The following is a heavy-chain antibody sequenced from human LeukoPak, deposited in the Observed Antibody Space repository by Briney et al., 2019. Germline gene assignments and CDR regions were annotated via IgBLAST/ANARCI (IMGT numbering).Heavy chain of an antibody. CDR3: ARWSSIKVAATENY. J-gene: IGHJ4*02. V-gene: IGHV1-2*02. Sequence: ASVKVSCKASGYTFTGYYMHWVRQAPGQGLEWMGWINPNSGGTNYAQKFQSRVTMTRDTSISTAYMELSRLRSDDTAVYYCARWSSIKVAATENYWGQGTLVTVSS. CDR2: INPNSGGT. D-gene: IGHD6-19*01. CDR1: GYTFTGYY.